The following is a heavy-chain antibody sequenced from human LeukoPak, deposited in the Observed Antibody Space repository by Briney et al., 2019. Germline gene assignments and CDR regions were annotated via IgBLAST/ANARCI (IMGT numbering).Heavy chain of an antibody. CDR1: GFTFSSYS. J-gene: IGHJ4*02. CDR2: ITASGTAM. Sequence: PGGSLRLSCAASGFTFSSYSMNWVRQAPGKGLEWVSHITASGTAMFYADSVKGRFTISRDNAKNSLYLQMNSLRAEDTALYYCARSDISGSYYYWGQGTLVTVSS. CDR3: ARSDISGSYYY. V-gene: IGHV3-48*01. D-gene: IGHD1-26*01.